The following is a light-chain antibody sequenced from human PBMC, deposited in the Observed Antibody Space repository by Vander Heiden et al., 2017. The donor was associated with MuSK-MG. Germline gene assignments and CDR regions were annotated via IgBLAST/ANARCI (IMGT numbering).Light chain of an antibody. CDR2: KNT. CDR1: ALANQS. Sequence: SYDLTQPPSVSVSPGQTARITCSGDALANQSANWYQQKPGQAPLLLRYKNTEKPSGIPERFSGSSSGTTLTLTISGVQAEDEADYYGQSADSGLTYVVFGGGTKLTVL. CDR3: QSADSGLTYVV. V-gene: IGLV3-25*03. J-gene: IGLJ2*01.